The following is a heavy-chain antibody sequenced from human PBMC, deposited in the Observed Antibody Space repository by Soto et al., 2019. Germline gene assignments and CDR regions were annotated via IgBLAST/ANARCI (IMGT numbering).Heavy chain of an antibody. Sequence: EVQLVESGGGLVQPGESLRLSCAASGFTFSSYSLNWVRQAPGKGLEWVSYISTSSSNIYYADSVKGRFTISRDNANNSLYLQMNSLREGDTAVYYCARDWYSNALAPDAFDIWGQGTMVIVSS. V-gene: IGHV3-48*02. CDR2: ISTSSSNI. CDR3: ARDWYSNALAPDAFDI. CDR1: GFTFSSYS. J-gene: IGHJ3*02. D-gene: IGHD5-18*01.